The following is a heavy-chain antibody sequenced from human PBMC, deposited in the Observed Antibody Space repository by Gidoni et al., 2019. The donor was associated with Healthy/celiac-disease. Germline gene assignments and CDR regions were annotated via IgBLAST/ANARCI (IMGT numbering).Heavy chain of an antibody. CDR3: ARDSSRHFWSGHNWFDP. J-gene: IGHJ5*02. CDR1: SSYA. CDR2: ISYDGSNK. D-gene: IGHD3-3*02. V-gene: IGHV3-30-3*01. Sequence: SSYAMHWVRQAPGKGLEWVAVISYDGSNKYYADSVKGRFTISRDNSKNTLYLQMNSLRAEDTAVYYCARDSSRHFWSGHNWFDPWGQGTLVTVSS.